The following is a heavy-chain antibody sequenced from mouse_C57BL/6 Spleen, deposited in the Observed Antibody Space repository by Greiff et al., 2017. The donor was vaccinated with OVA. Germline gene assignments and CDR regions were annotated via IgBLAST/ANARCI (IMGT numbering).Heavy chain of an antibody. CDR3: ARHLYYDDDGGYYYAMDY. CDR1: GYTFTSYW. CDR2: IHPNSGST. D-gene: IGHD2-4*01. Sequence: QVQLQQPGAELVKPGASVKLSCKASGYTFTSYWMHWVKQRPGQGLEWIGMIHPNSGSTNYNEKFKSKATLTVDKSSSTAYMQLSSLTSEDSAVYYCARHLYYDDDGGYYYAMDYWGQGTSVTVSS. V-gene: IGHV1-64*01. J-gene: IGHJ4*01.